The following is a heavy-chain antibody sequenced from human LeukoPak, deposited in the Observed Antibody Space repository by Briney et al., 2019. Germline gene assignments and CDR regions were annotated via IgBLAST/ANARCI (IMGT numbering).Heavy chain of an antibody. V-gene: IGHV3-7*01. CDR3: AREMGSPPYYFDY. J-gene: IGHJ4*02. Sequence: PGGSLRLSCAASGFTFSSYSMNWVRQAPGKGLEWVANIKQDGSEKYYVDSVKGRFTISRDNAKNSLYLQMNSLRAEDTAVYYCAREMGSPPYYFDYWGQGTLVTVSS. D-gene: IGHD2-15*01. CDR1: GFTFSSYS. CDR2: IKQDGSEK.